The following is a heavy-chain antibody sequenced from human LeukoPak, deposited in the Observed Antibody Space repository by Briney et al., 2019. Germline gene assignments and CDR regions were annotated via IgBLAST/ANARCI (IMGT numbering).Heavy chain of an antibody. CDR3: ARNGGTYYYGSGSYDPFDY. Sequence: SETLSLTCTVSGGSISSYYWSWIRQPPGTGQEWIGHIYYSGSTNYNPSLKSRVTISVDTSKNQFPLKLSSVTAADTAVYYCARNGGTYYYGSGSYDPFDYWGQGTLVTVSS. CDR2: IYYSGST. J-gene: IGHJ4*02. CDR1: GGSISSYY. V-gene: IGHV4-59*01. D-gene: IGHD3-10*01.